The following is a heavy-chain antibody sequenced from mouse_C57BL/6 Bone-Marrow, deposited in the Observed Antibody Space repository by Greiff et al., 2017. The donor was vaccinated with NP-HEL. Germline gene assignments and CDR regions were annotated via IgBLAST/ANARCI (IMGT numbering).Heavy chain of an antibody. V-gene: IGHV1-81*01. CDR2: IYPRSGNT. CDR3: ARYYYGCSWKFFDY. D-gene: IGHD1-1*01. J-gene: IGHJ2*01. Sequence: QVQLQQSGAELARPGASVKLSCKASGYTFTSYGISWVKQRTGQGLEWIGEIYPRSGNTYYNEKFKGKATLTADKSSSTAYMELRSLTSEDSAVFFCARYYYGCSWKFFDYWGQGTTLTVSS. CDR1: GYTFTSYG.